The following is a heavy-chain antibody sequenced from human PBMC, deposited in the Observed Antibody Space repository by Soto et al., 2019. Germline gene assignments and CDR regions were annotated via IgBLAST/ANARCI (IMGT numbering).Heavy chain of an antibody. D-gene: IGHD3-10*01. J-gene: IGHJ6*02. V-gene: IGHV1-3*01. CDR2: INAGNGNT. Sequence: GASVKVSCKASGYTFTSYAMHWVRQAPGQRLEWMGWINAGNGNTKYSQKFQGRVTITRDTSAGTAYMELSSLRSEDTAVYYCARDYKRGYYYYGMDVWGQGTTVTVSS. CDR3: ARDYKRGYYYYGMDV. CDR1: GYTFTSYA.